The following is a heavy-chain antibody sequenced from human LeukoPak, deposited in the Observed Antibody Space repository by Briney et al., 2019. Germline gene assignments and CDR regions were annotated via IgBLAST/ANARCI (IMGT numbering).Heavy chain of an antibody. Sequence: SVKVSCKASGGTFSSYAISWVRQAPGQGLEWMGGIIPIFGTANYAQKFQGRVTITADESTSTAYMELSSLRSEDTAVYYCARSHVDTAMVPITYNWFDPWGQGTLVTVSS. CDR1: GGTFSSYA. J-gene: IGHJ5*02. V-gene: IGHV1-69*13. CDR3: ARSHVDTAMVPITYNWFDP. D-gene: IGHD5-18*01. CDR2: IIPIFGTA.